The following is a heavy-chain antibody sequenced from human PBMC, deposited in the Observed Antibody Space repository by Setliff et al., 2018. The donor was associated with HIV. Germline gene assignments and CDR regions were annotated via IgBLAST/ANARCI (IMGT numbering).Heavy chain of an antibody. CDR2: ISAYNGDT. CDR1: GYTLSELS. Sequence: ASVKVSCKVSGYTLSELSVHWVRQAPGQGLEWVGWISAYNGDTKYAQKLQGRVTMTTDTSTSTAYMELRSLRSDDTAVYYCGAGGYQNAFDIWGQGTMVT. CDR3: GAGGYQNAFDI. J-gene: IGHJ3*02. D-gene: IGHD3-22*01. V-gene: IGHV1-18*01.